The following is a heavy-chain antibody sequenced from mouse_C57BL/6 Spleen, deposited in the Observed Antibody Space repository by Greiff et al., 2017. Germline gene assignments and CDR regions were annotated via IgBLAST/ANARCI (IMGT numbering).Heavy chain of an antibody. V-gene: IGHV5-9-1*02. Sequence: EVKLVESGEGLVKPGGSLKLSCAASGFTFSSYAMSWVRQTPEKRLEWVAYISSGGDYIYYADTVKGRFTISRDNARNTLYLQMSSLKSEDTAMYYCTRGGTYYGSSYDAMDYWGQGTSVTVSS. CDR3: TRGGTYYGSSYDAMDY. D-gene: IGHD1-1*01. CDR1: GFTFSSYA. CDR2: ISSGGDYI. J-gene: IGHJ4*01.